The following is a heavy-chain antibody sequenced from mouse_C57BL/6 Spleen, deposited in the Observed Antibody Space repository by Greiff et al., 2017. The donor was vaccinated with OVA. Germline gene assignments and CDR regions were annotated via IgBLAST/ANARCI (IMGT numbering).Heavy chain of an antibody. CDR3: ARQRFAY. V-gene: IGHV5-12*01. Sequence: EVKLMESGGGLVQPGGSLKLSCAASGFTFSDYYMYWVRQTPEKRLEWVAYISNGGGSTYYPDTVKGRFTISRDNAKNTLYLQMSRLKSEDTAMYYCARQRFAYWGKGTLVTVSA. CDR1: GFTFSDYY. J-gene: IGHJ3*01. CDR2: ISNGGGST.